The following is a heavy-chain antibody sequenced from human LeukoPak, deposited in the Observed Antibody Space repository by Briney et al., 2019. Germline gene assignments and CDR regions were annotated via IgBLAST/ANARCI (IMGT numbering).Heavy chain of an antibody. CDR1: GGTFSSYA. D-gene: IGHD1-7*01. Sequence: SVKVSCKASGGTFSSYAISWVRQAPGQGLEWMGGIIPIFGTANYAQKFQGRVTITADESTSTAYMELSSLRSEDTAVYYCARVGSTGYNWNSEFDYWGQGTLVTVSS. CDR3: ARVGSTGYNWNSEFDY. CDR2: IIPIFGTA. J-gene: IGHJ4*02. V-gene: IGHV1-69*01.